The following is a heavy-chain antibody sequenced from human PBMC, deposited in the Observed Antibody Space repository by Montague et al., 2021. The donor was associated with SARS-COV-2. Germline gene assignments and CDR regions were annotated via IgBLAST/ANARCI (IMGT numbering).Heavy chain of an antibody. Sequence: KYNPSLKSRVTISVDTSKNQFSLKLSSVTAADTAVYYCARDPWRITIFGVVTRYGMDVWGQGTTFTVSS. J-gene: IGHJ6*02. V-gene: IGHV4-59*01. D-gene: IGHD3-3*01. CDR3: ARDPWRITIFGVVTRYGMDV.